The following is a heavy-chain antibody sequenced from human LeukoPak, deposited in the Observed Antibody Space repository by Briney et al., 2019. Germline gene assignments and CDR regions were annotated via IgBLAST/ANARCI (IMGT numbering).Heavy chain of an antibody. D-gene: IGHD3-16*01. CDR3: VKDFGRVRGTPDS. Sequence: PGGSLRLSCSASGFVFSIYTMYWVRQAPGKGPEYVSTISGSGNGGSIYYADSVKGRFTNSRDDSKSILYLQMNGLRSEDTAVYYCVKDFGRVRGTPDSWGQGTLVTVSS. V-gene: IGHV3-64D*06. J-gene: IGHJ4*02. CDR2: ISGSGNGGSI. CDR1: GFVFSIYT.